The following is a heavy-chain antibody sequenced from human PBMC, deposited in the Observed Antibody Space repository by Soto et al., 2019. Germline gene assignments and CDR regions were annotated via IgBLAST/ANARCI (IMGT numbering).Heavy chain of an antibody. V-gene: IGHV1-18*01. D-gene: IGHD3-16*01. Sequence: QVQLVQSGAEVKKPGASVKVSCKASGYTFTSYGISWVRQAPGQGPEWMGWISAYNGNTNYAQKLQGRVIMTTDTSTSTAYMDLRSLRSDDTAVYYCARRLGTLGYYGMDVWGQGTTVTVSS. CDR2: ISAYNGNT. J-gene: IGHJ6*02. CDR1: GYTFTSYG. CDR3: ARRLGTLGYYGMDV.